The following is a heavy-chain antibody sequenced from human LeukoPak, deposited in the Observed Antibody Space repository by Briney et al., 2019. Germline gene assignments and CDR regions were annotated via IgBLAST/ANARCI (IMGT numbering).Heavy chain of an antibody. D-gene: IGHD6-13*01. Sequence: SETLSLTCAVYGGSFSGYYWSWIRQPPGKGLEWIGEINHSGSTNYNPSLKSRVTISVDTSKNQFSLKLSSVTAADTAVYYYAGRSSSWLVDYWGQGTLVTVSS. V-gene: IGHV4-34*01. CDR3: AGRSSSWLVDY. CDR2: INHSGST. J-gene: IGHJ4*02. CDR1: GGSFSGYY.